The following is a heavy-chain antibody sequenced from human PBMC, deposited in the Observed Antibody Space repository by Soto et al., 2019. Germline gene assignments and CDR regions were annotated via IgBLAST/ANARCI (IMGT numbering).Heavy chain of an antibody. J-gene: IGHJ3*02. CDR1: GFTFSSYS. V-gene: IGHV3-21*01. Sequence: PGGSLRLSCAASGFTFSSYSMNWVRQAPGKGLEWVSSISSSSSYIYYADSVKGRFTISRDNAKNSLYLQMNSLRAEDTAVYYCASGIVVLVAATGVAFDIWGQGTMVTVSS. CDR3: ASGIVVLVAATGVAFDI. CDR2: ISSSSSYI. D-gene: IGHD2-15*01.